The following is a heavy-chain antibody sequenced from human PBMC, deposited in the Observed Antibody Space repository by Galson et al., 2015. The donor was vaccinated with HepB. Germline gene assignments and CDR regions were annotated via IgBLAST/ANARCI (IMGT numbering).Heavy chain of an antibody. CDR2: INSDGSST. J-gene: IGHJ6*02. V-gene: IGHV3-74*01. Sequence: SLRLSCADSGFTFSSYWMHWVRQGPGKGLVWVSRINSDGSSTNYADSVKGRLTISRDNAKNTLYLQMNSLRAEDTAVYYCARGDFDILTGYSSKMDVWGPGTTVTASS. D-gene: IGHD3-9*01. CDR1: GFTFSSYW. CDR3: ARGDFDILTGYSSKMDV.